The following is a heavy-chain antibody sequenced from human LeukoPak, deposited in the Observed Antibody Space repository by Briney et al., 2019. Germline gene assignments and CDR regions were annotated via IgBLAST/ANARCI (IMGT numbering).Heavy chain of an antibody. J-gene: IGHJ4*02. CDR1: GGSISSYY. CDR2: IYTSGST. D-gene: IGHD4-23*01. V-gene: IGHV4-4*07. CDR3: ARDRWSGESDY. Sequence: SSETLSPTCTVSGGSISSYYWSWIRQPAGKGLEWIGRIYTSGSTNYNPSLKSRVTMSVDTSKNQFSLKLSSVTAADTAVYYCARDRWSGESDYWGQGTLVTVSS.